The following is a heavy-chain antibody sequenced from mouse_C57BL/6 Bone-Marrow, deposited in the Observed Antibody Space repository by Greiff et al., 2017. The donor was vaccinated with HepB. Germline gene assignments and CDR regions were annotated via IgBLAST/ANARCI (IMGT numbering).Heavy chain of an antibody. CDR2: ISSGGSYA. CDR1: GFTFSSYG. V-gene: IGHV5-6*01. CDR3: ASPLITTVVAFYAMDY. J-gene: IGHJ4*01. Sequence: EVMLVESGGDLVKPGGSLKLSCAASGFTFSSYGMSWVRQTPDKRLEWVATISSGGSYAYYPASVKGRFTISRANAKNTQYRQMSSLKSEDTAMYYCASPLITTVVAFYAMDYWCQGTSVTVSS. D-gene: IGHD1-1*01.